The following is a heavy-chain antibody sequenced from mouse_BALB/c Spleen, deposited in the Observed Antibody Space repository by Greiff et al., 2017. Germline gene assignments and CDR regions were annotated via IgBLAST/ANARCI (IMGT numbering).Heavy chain of an antibody. Sequence: EVMLVESGPSLVKPSQTLSLTCSVTGDSITSGYWNWIRKFPGNKLEYMGYISYSGSTYYNPSLKSRISITRDTSKNQYYLQLNSVTTEDTATYYCARGRDGYYAWFAYWGQGTLVTVSA. CDR3: ARGRDGYYAWFAY. D-gene: IGHD2-3*01. CDR2: ISYSGST. CDR1: GDSITSGY. V-gene: IGHV3-8*02. J-gene: IGHJ3*01.